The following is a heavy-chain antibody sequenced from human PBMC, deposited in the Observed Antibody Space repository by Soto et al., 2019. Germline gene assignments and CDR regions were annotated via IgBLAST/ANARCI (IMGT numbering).Heavy chain of an antibody. Sequence: SETLSLTCAVSGDSISSSNWWSWVRQPPGKGLEWIGDIFHSGSTNYNPSLKSRVTISVDKSENQFSLKLSSVTAADTAVYYCARDEGYSSHFGLDVWGQGTTVTVSS. D-gene: IGHD5-18*01. CDR1: GDSISSSNW. J-gene: IGHJ6*02. CDR2: IFHSGST. V-gene: IGHV4-4*02. CDR3: ARDEGYSSHFGLDV.